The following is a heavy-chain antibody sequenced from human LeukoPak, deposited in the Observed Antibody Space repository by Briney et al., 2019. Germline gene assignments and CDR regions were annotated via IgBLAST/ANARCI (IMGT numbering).Heavy chain of an antibody. D-gene: IGHD1-1*01. CDR3: ARGDNWNLEFDY. Sequence: PSETRSLTCTVSGYSISSGYYWGWIRQPPGKGLEWIGSIYHSGSTYYNPSLKSRVTISVDTSKNQFSLKLSSVTAADTAVYYCARGDNWNLEFDYWGQGTLVTVSS. CDR2: IYHSGST. V-gene: IGHV4-38-2*02. J-gene: IGHJ4*02. CDR1: GYSISSGYY.